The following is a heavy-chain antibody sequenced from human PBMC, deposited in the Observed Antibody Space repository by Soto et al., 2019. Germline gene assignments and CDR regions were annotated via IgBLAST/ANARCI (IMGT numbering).Heavy chain of an antibody. CDR3: ARDQTYSYDTTGYVTLDS. Sequence: LRLSCAASGFTFSTYGMHWVRQAPGKGLEWVAVIWFDGSGEYYAESVKGRFTISRDNSRNTLYLQMNSLRAEDTAVYFCARDQTYSYDTTGYVTLDSWGQGTPVTVSS. V-gene: IGHV3-33*01. J-gene: IGHJ4*02. CDR1: GFTFSTYG. D-gene: IGHD3-22*01. CDR2: IWFDGSGE.